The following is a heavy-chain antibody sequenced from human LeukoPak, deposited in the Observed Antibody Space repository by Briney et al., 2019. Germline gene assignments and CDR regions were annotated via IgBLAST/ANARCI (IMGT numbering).Heavy chain of an antibody. CDR3: ARGVKGPERWFGELSHFDY. Sequence: SETLSLTCTVSGGSISRYYWSWLRQPPGKGLEWIGYIYYSGSTYYNPSLKSRVTISVDTSKSQFSLKLSSVTAADTAVYYCARGVKGPERWFGELSHFDYWGQGTLVTVSS. V-gene: IGHV4-59*01. CDR1: GGSISRYY. CDR2: IYYSGST. D-gene: IGHD3-10*01. J-gene: IGHJ4*02.